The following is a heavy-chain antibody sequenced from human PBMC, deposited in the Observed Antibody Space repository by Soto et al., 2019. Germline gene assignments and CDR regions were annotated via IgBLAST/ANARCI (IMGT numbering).Heavy chain of an antibody. D-gene: IGHD4-17*01. CDR2: ISYDGSNK. V-gene: IGHV3-30-3*01. J-gene: IGHJ6*01. Sequence: QVQLVESGGGVVQPGRSLRLSCAASGFTFSSYAMHWVRQAPGKGLEWVAVISYDGSNKYYADSVKGRFTISRDNSKNTLYLQMNSLRAEDTAVYYCARTMTTYYYYYGMDVW. CDR3: ARTMTTYYYYYGMDV. CDR1: GFTFSSYA.